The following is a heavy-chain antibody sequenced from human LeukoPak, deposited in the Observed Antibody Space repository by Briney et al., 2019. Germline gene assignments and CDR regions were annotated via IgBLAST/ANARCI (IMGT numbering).Heavy chain of an antibody. D-gene: IGHD1-26*01. CDR3: ARDTPDLKWELPRD. CDR2: IKQDGSEK. CDR1: GFTFSSYW. Sequence: GSLRLSCAASGFTFSSYWMSWVRQAPGKGLEWVANIKQDGSEKYYVDSVKGRFTISRDNAKNSLYLQMNSLRAEDTAVYYCARDTPDLKWELPRDWGQGTLVTVSS. J-gene: IGHJ4*02. V-gene: IGHV3-7*01.